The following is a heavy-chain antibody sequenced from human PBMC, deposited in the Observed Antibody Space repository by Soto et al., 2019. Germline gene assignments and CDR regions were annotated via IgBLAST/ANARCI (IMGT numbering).Heavy chain of an antibody. V-gene: IGHV1-69*13. J-gene: IGHJ4*02. CDR1: GGTFSSYA. Sequence: GASVKVSCKASGGTFSSYAISWVRQAPGQGLEWMGGIIPIFGTANYAQKFQGRVTITADESTSTAYMELSSLRSEDTAVYYCARSGNYGPDYFDYWGQGTLVTSPQ. D-gene: IGHD4-4*01. CDR3: ARSGNYGPDYFDY. CDR2: IIPIFGTA.